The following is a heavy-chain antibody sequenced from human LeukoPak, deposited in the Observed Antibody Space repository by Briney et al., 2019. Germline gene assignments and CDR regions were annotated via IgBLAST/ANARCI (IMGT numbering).Heavy chain of an antibody. V-gene: IGHV3-48*04. CDR3: ARGASTDYGDYGVIEGYGMDV. D-gene: IGHD4-17*01. J-gene: IGHJ6*02. CDR1: GFTFSSYS. Sequence: GGSLRLSCAASGFTFSSYSMNWIRQAPGKGLEWVSYISSSGSTIYYADSVKGRFTISRDNAKNSLYLQMNSLRAEDTAVYYCARGASTDYGDYGVIEGYGMDVWGQGTTVTVSS. CDR2: ISSSGSTI.